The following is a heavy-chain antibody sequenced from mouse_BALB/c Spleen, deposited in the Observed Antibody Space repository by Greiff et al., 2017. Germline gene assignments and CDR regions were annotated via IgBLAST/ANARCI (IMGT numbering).Heavy chain of an antibody. CDR2: ISSGGSYT. V-gene: IGHV5-6*01. J-gene: IGHJ2*01. Sequence: EVNLVESGGDLVKPGGSLKLSCAASGFTFSSYGMSWVRQTPDKRLEWVATISSGGSYTYYPDSVKGRFTISRDNAKNTLYLHMSSLKSEDTAMYYCAREVRHFDYWGQGTTLTVSS. CDR1: GFTFSSYG. CDR3: AREVRHFDY. D-gene: IGHD2-14*01.